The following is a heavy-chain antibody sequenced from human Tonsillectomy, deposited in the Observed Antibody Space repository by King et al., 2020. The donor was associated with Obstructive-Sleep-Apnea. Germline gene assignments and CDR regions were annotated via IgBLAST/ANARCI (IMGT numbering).Heavy chain of an antibody. Sequence: VQLVESGGGLVQPGGSLRLSCAASGFTVSSNYINWVRQAPGKGLEWVSVIYSSGGISYAESVKGRFTISRHNSKNTLYLQMNSLRAEDTAVYYCARGLGFCSSSRCYSGGAFDIWGQGTMVTVSS. CDR1: GFTVSSNY. CDR3: ARGLGFCSSSRCYSGGAFDI. V-gene: IGHV3-53*04. CDR2: IYSSGGI. J-gene: IGHJ3*02. D-gene: IGHD2-15*01.